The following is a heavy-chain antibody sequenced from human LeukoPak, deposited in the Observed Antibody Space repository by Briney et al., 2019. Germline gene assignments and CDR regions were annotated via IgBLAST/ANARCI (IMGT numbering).Heavy chain of an antibody. CDR2: ISGSSSYI. Sequence: PGRSLRLSCAAAGFNFDDYAMHWVRQAPGKGLEWVSSISGSSSYIYYADSVKGRFTISRDNAKNSLYLQMNSLRAEDTAVYYCARDLRFDWPDFDYWGQGTLVTVSS. V-gene: IGHV3-21*01. CDR3: ARDLRFDWPDFDY. D-gene: IGHD3-9*01. J-gene: IGHJ4*02. CDR1: GFNFDDYA.